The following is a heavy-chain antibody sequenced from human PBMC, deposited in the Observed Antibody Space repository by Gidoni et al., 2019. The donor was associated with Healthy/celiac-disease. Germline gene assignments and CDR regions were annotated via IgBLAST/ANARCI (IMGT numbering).Heavy chain of an antibody. CDR3: ARQRSSGYYYHYYYMDV. D-gene: IGHD3-22*01. V-gene: IGHV5-10-1*03. CDR1: GSSFPSYW. CDR2: IDPSDSYT. J-gene: IGHJ6*03. Sequence: EVQLVQSGAEVKKPGESLRISCKGSGSSFPSYWISWGRQMPGKGLEWRGRIDPSDSYTNYSPSFQGHVTISADKSISTAYLQWSSLKASDTAMYYCARQRSSGYYYHYYYMDVWGKGTTVTVSS.